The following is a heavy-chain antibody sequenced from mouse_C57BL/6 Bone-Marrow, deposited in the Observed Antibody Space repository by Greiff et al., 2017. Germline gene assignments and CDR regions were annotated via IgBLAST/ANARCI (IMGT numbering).Heavy chain of an antibody. V-gene: IGHV1-59*01. CDR1: GYTFTSYW. CDR2: IDPSDSYT. CDR3: ARWSHYYGSSDGY. Sequence: QVQLQQPGAELVRPGTSVKLSCKASGYTFTSYWMHWVKQRPGQGLEWIGVIDPSDSYTNYNQKFKGKATLTVDTSSSTAYMQLSSLTSEETSVYYYARWSHYYGSSDGYWYRGTALTVSA. D-gene: IGHD1-1*01. J-gene: IGHJ2*01.